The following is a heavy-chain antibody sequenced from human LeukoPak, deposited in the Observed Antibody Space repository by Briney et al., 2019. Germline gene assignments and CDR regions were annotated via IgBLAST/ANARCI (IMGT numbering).Heavy chain of an antibody. Sequence: SETLSLTCTVSGASISSGGYYWSWIRQPPGKGLEWIGYIYHSGSTYYNPSLKSRVTISVDRSKNQFSLKLSSVTAADTAVYYCAGALKWLAHDFWGQGTLVTVSS. J-gene: IGHJ4*02. CDR2: IYHSGST. D-gene: IGHD6-19*01. CDR3: AGALKWLAHDF. CDR1: GASISSGGYY. V-gene: IGHV4-30-2*01.